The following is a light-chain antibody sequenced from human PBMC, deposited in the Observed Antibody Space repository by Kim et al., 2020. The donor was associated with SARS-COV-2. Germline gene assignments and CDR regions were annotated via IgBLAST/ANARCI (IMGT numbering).Light chain of an antibody. CDR3: AAWDDSLNGVV. CDR2: SNN. CDR1: SSNIGSNT. J-gene: IGLJ2*01. Sequence: QSVLTQPPSASGTPGQRVTISCSGSSSNIGSNTVNWYQQLPGTAPKLLIYSNNQRPSWVPDRFSGSKSGTSASLAISGLQSEDEADYYCAAWDDSLNGVVFGGGTQLTVL. V-gene: IGLV1-44*01.